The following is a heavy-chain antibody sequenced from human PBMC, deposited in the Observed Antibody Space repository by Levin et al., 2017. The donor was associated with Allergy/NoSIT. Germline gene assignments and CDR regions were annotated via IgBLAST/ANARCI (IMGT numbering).Heavy chain of an antibody. CDR2: IYYSGST. CDR1: GGSISSYY. D-gene: IGHD3-9*01. J-gene: IGHJ4*02. CDR3: ARANYDILTGYFEGIDY. V-gene: IGHV4-59*01. Sequence: GSLRLSCTVSGGSISSYYWSWIRQPPGKGLEWIGYIYYSGSTNYNPSLKSRVTISVDTSKNQFSLKLSSVTAADTAVYYCARANYDILTGYFEGIDYWGQGTLVTVSS.